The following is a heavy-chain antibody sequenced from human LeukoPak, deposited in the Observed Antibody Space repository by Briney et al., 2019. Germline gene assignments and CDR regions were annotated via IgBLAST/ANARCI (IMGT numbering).Heavy chain of an antibody. CDR3: AKEMKYSSSWSFDI. Sequence: GGSLRLSCAASGFTFSSYGMHWVRQAPGKGLEWVAFIRYDGSNKYYADSVKGRFTISRDNSKNTLYLQMNSLRAEDTAVYYCAKEMKYSSSWSFDIWGHGTMVTVSS. D-gene: IGHD6-13*01. V-gene: IGHV3-30*02. CDR2: IRYDGSNK. J-gene: IGHJ3*02. CDR1: GFTFSSYG.